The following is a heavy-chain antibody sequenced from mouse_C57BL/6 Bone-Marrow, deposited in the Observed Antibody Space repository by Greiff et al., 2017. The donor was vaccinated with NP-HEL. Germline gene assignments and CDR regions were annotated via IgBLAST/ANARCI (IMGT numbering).Heavy chain of an antibody. D-gene: IGHD3-3*01. Sequence: EVQGVESGGGLVQPGGSLKLSCAASGFTFSDYYMYWVRQTPEKRLEWVAYISNGGGSTYYPDTVKGRFTISRDNAENTLYLQMSRLKSEDTAMYYCARQGLSYAMDYWGQGTSVTVSS. J-gene: IGHJ4*01. V-gene: IGHV5-12*01. CDR3: ARQGLSYAMDY. CDR1: GFTFSDYY. CDR2: ISNGGGST.